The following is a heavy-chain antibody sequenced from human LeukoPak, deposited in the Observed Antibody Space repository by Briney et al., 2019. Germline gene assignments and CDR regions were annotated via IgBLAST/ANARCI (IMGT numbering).Heavy chain of an antibody. CDR1: GGSISSGNYY. D-gene: IGHD6-13*01. CDR2: IYNNGSA. Sequence: PSQTLSLTCTVSGGSISSGNYYWSWIRQPAGKGLEWVGRIYNNGSANYNPSLKSRVTISVDTSKDQVSLKLSSVTAADTAVYFCARVFSYSSSWSFDYWGLGTLVTVSS. CDR3: ARVFSYSSSWSFDY. J-gene: IGHJ4*02. V-gene: IGHV4-61*02.